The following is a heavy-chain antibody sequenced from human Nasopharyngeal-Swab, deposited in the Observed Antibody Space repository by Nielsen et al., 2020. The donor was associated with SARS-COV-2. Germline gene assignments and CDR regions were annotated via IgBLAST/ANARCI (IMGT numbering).Heavy chain of an antibody. CDR2: IYPGDSDT. V-gene: IGHV5-51*01. D-gene: IGHD3-16*01. Sequence: KVSCKGSGYTFSTNWIAWVRQVPGEGLEWMGVIYPGDSDTGYSPSFQGQVTMSADKSTTTAYLQWSSLKASDTAMYYCARRLQEGPWDYYFDYWGQGTPVTVSS. CDR1: GYTFSTNW. CDR3: ARRLQEGPWDYYFDY. J-gene: IGHJ4*02.